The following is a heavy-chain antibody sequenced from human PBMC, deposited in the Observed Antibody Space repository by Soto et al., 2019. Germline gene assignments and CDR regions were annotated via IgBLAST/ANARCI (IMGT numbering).Heavy chain of an antibody. V-gene: IGHV5-51*01. CDR2: INPGDSET. D-gene: IGHD5-12*01. J-gene: IGHJ6*02. CDR3: ARRLQTIYFSGMDV. CDR1: GYRFTNYW. Sequence: GESLKISCKGSGYRFTNYWIGWVRQMPGKGLEWMGIINPGDSETRYSPSFQGQVTISADKSIGTAYLQWRSLTASDTAIYYCARRLQTIYFSGMDVWGQGTTVTVSS.